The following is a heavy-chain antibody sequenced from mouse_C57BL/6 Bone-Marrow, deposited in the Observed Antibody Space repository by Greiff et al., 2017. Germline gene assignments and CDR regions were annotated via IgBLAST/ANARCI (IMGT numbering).Heavy chain of an antibody. CDR1: GFTFSSYA. J-gene: IGHJ4*01. CDR3: ARDRGFYYAMDY. V-gene: IGHV5-4*01. CDR2: ISDGGSYT. Sequence: EVKLMESGGGLVKPGGSLKLSCAASGFTFSSYAMSWVRQTPEKRLEWVATISDGGSYTYYPDNVKGRFTISIDNAKNNLYLQMSQLKSEDTAMYYCARDRGFYYAMDYWGQGTSVTVSS.